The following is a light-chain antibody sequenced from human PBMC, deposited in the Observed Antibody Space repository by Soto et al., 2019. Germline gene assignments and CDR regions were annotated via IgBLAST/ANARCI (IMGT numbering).Light chain of an antibody. CDR1: TSNIGTNA. CDR2: DNN. J-gene: IGLJ3*02. Sequence: QSVLTQPPSASGTPGQGVTISCSGSTSNIGTNAVSWYQQFPGAPPKLLISDNNQRPSGVPDRFSASKSGTSASLAISGLQSEDEADYYCAAWDDSLKGGVFGGGTKVTVL. CDR3: AAWDDSLKGGV. V-gene: IGLV1-44*01.